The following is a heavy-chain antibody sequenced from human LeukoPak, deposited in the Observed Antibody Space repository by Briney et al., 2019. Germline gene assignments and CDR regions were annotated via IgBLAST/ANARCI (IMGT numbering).Heavy chain of an antibody. Sequence: YTLPDYHMHWLGPPPGQERAWVGRIYLNSWGTNYPQKLQGWVTMTRDTSISTAYIELSRLRADDTAVYYCARAGIAVAGVYYYYGMDVWGKGTTVTVSS. D-gene: IGHD6-19*01. CDR2: IYLNSWGT. CDR3: ARAGIAVAGVYYYYGMDV. V-gene: IGHV1-2*04. J-gene: IGHJ6*04. CDR1: YTLPDYH.